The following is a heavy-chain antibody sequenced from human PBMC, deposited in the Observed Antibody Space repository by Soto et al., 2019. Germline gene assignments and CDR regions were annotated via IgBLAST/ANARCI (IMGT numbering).Heavy chain of an antibody. CDR3: AKVRDDSSGYYRFTLYYYYGMDV. CDR1: GFTFSSYG. V-gene: IGHV3-30*18. D-gene: IGHD3-22*01. Sequence: PGGSLRLSCAASGFTFSSYGMHWVRQAPGKGLEWVAVISYDGSNKYYADSVKGRFTISRDNSKNTLYLQMNSLRAEDTAVYYCAKVRDDSSGYYRFTLYYYYGMDVWGQGTTVTVSS. CDR2: ISYDGSNK. J-gene: IGHJ6*02.